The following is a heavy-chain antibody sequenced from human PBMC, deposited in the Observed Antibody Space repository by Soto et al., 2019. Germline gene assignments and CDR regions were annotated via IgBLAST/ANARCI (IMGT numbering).Heavy chain of an antibody. D-gene: IGHD3-22*01. V-gene: IGHV4-30-2*01. CDR1: GGPISSGGSS. Sequence: QLQLQESGSGLVKPSQTLSLTCAVSGGPISSGGSSWTWIRQPPGKGLEWIGYIYHSGSTYYNPSLKXRVPISVDRSKNQFSLKLTSVTAADTAVYYCARGAVVNFDSWGQGTLVTVSS. CDR3: ARGAVVNFDS. J-gene: IGHJ4*02. CDR2: IYHSGST.